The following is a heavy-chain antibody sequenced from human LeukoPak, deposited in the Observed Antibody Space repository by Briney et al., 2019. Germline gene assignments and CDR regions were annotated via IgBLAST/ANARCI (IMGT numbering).Heavy chain of an antibody. CDR1: GFTFSNAW. D-gene: IGHD2-15*01. J-gene: IGHJ4*02. Sequence: AGGSLRLSCAASGFTFSNAWMSWVRQAPGEGLEWVGRIKSKTDGGTADYAAPVKGRFSISRDDLKNTLDLQMNSLKTEDTAVYYCTTRGSSGGYYFDYWGQGTLVTVSS. CDR2: IKSKTDGGTA. CDR3: TTRGSSGGYYFDY. V-gene: IGHV3-15*01.